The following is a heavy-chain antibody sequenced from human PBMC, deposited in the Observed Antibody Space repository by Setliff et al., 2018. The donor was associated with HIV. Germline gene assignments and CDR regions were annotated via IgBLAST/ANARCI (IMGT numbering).Heavy chain of an antibody. J-gene: IGHJ4*02. CDR2: INVYNGNT. Sequence: ASVKVSCKASSYTFTSYGINWVRQAPGQGLEWMGWINVYNGNTNYEQKLQGRVTMTTDTSTTTAYVELRSLRYDDTAVYYCARGRDFWNGYYDFDSWGQGTLVTVSS. D-gene: IGHD3-3*01. CDR3: ARGRDFWNGYYDFDS. CDR1: SYTFTSYG. V-gene: IGHV1-18*01.